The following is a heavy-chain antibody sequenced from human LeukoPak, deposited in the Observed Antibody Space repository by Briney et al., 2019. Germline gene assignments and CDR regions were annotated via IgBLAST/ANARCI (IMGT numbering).Heavy chain of an antibody. J-gene: IGHJ4*02. CDR3: ARRHQAIFGVVPPDY. CDR1: GYTFTSYY. V-gene: IGHV1-46*03. CDR2: INPSGGST. Sequence: ASVKVSCKASGYTFTSYYMHWVRQAPGQGLEWMGIINPSGGSTGYAQKFQGRVTMTRDTSTSTVYMELSSLRSEDTAVYYCARRHQAIFGVVPPDYWGQGTLVTVSS. D-gene: IGHD3-3*01.